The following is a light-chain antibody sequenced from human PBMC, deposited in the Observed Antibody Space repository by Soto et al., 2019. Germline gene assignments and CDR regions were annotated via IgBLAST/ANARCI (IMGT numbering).Light chain of an antibody. J-gene: IGLJ2*01. CDR2: LGGAGIH. Sequence: QLVLTQSSSASASLGSSVKLTCTLSSGHSSYIIAWHQQQPGKAPRYLMMLGGAGIHKKGSGIPDRFSGSSSGADRYLTISILQSDDEADYYCETWGSDTQVFGGGTKVTVL. CDR3: ETWGSDTQV. V-gene: IGLV4-60*03. CDR1: SGHSSYI.